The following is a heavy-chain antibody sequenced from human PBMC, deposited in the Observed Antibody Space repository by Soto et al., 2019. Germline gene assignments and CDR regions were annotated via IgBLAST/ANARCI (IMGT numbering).Heavy chain of an antibody. D-gene: IGHD6-13*01. CDR1: GFTFSSYA. CDR2: ISGSGGSP. J-gene: IGHJ4*02. CDR3: AKKGSSWYGVEGY. Sequence: EVQLLESGGGLVQPGGSLRLSCAASGFTFSSYAMSWVRQAPGKGLEWVSAISGSGGSPYYADSVKGRFTISRDNSKNTLYLQMKSLRAEDTAVYYGAKKGSSWYGVEGYWGQGTLVTVSS. V-gene: IGHV3-23*01.